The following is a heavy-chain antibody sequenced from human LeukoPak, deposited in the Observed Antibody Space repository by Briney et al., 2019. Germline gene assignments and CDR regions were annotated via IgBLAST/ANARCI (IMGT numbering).Heavy chain of an antibody. D-gene: IGHD6-13*01. CDR1: GFTFSDYY. J-gene: IGHJ4*02. Sequence: GGSLRLSCAVSGFTFSDYYMSWLRQAPGRGLEWVSYISSSTYTKYADSVKGRVTISRDNAKNSLYLQMNSLRAEDTAVYYCALHGSSWTIDSWGQGTLVTVSS. CDR3: ALHGSSWTIDS. CDR2: ISSSTYT. V-gene: IGHV3-11*06.